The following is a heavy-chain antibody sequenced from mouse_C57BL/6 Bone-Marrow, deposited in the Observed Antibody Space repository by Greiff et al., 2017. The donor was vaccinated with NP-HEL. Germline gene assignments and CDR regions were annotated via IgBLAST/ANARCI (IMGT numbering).Heavy chain of an antibody. Sequence: VQLKESGAELVRPGASVKLSCTASGFNIKDDYMHWVKQRPEQGLEWIGWIDPENGDTAYASKFQGKATITADTSSNTAYLQLSSLTSEDTAVYYCTGFYYYGSSYPFAYWGQGTRVTVSA. D-gene: IGHD1-1*01. CDR2: IDPENGDT. V-gene: IGHV14-4*01. CDR3: TGFYYYGSSYPFAY. J-gene: IGHJ3*01. CDR1: GFNIKDDY.